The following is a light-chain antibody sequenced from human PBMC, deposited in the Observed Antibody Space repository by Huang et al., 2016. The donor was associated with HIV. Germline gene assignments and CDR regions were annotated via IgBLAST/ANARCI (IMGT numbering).Light chain of an antibody. CDR3: QQYSDLPFT. CDR2: DAS. V-gene: IGKV1-33*01. CDR1: QDISKY. Sequence: DIQMTQSPSSLSASVGDRVTVTCQASQDISKYLSWYQQKPGKAPKLLISDASNLETGVPARFSGSGSGTDFTFTISSLQPEDIATYYCQQYSDLPFTFGPGTKVDLK. J-gene: IGKJ3*01.